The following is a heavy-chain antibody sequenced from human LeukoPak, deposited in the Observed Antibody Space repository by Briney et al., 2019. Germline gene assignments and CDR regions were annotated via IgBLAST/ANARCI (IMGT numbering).Heavy chain of an antibody. Sequence: SETLSLTCAVYGGSFSGYYWSWIRQPPGKGLEWIGEINHSGSTNYNPSLKSRVTISVDTSKNQFSLQLNSVTPEDTAVYYCARDPGYGTMVRGVIIDYYYYYMDVWGKGTTVTISS. V-gene: IGHV4-34*01. CDR3: ARDPGYGTMVRGVIIDYYYYYMDV. CDR2: INHSGST. J-gene: IGHJ6*03. CDR1: GGSFSGYY. D-gene: IGHD3-10*01.